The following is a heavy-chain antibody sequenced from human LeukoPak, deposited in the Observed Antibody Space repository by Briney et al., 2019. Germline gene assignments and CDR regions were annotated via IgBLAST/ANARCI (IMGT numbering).Heavy chain of an antibody. V-gene: IGHV3-72*01. J-gene: IGHJ4*02. CDR1: GFIYSDHY. CDR2: IRNKANSYTT. Sequence: PGGSLRLSCAASGFIYSDHYMEWVRQAPGKGLEWVGRIRNKANSYTTEYAASVKGRFTISRDDSKNSLYLQMNSLKTEDTAVYYCVRAGFRYGLDYWGQGTLVTVSS. CDR3: VRAGFRYGLDY. D-gene: IGHD5-18*01.